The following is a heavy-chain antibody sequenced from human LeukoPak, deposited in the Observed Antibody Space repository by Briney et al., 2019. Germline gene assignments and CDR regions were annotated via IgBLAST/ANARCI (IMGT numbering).Heavy chain of an antibody. CDR3: ARDTLNYFDY. V-gene: IGHV4-34*01. J-gene: IGHJ4*02. CDR1: GGSFSGYY. CDR2: INHSGST. Sequence: SETLSLTCAVYGGSFSGYYWSWIRQPPGKGLEWIGEINHSGSTNYNPSLKSRVTISVDTSKNQFSLKLSSVTAADTAVYYCARDTLNYFDYWGQGTLVTVSS.